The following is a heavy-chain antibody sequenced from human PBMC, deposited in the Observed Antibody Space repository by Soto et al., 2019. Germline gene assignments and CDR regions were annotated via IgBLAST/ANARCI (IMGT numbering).Heavy chain of an antibody. V-gene: IGHV3-30*18. CDR2: ISYDGSNK. CDR1: GFTFSSYG. D-gene: IGHD3-10*01. CDR3: AKVPRGHYYYYGMDV. Sequence: GGSLRLSCAASGFTFSSYGMHWVRQAPGKGLEWVAVISYDGSNKYYADSVKGRFTISRDNSKNTLYLQMNSLRAEDTAVYYCAKVPRGHYYYYGMDVWGQGTTVTVSS. J-gene: IGHJ6*02.